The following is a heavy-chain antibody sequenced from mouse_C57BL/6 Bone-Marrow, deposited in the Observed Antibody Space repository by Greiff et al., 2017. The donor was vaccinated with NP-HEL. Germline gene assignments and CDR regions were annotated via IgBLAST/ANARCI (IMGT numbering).Heavy chain of an antibody. CDR1: GFTFSSYG. CDR2: ISSGGSYT. V-gene: IGHV5-6*01. Sequence: DVHPVESGGDLVKPGGSLKLSCAASGFTFSSYGMSWVRQTPDKRLEWVATISSGGSYTYYPDSVKGRFTISRDNAKNTLYLQMSSLKSEDTAMYYCAREHDGYYGYFDYWGQGTTLTVSS. CDR3: AREHDGYYGYFDY. J-gene: IGHJ2*01. D-gene: IGHD2-3*01.